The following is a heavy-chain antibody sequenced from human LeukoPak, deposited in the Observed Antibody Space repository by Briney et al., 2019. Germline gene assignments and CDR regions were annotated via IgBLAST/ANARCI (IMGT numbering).Heavy chain of an antibody. J-gene: IGHJ4*02. Sequence: GESLKISCKGSGYSFTSYWIGWVRQMPGKGLEWVSAISGSGGSTYYADSVKGRFTISRDNSKNTLYLQMNSLRAEDTAVYYCAKVSWYYDSSGYLDYWGQGTLVTVSS. CDR1: GYSFTSYW. V-gene: IGHV3-23*01. CDR3: AKVSWYYDSSGYLDY. D-gene: IGHD3-22*01. CDR2: ISGSGGST.